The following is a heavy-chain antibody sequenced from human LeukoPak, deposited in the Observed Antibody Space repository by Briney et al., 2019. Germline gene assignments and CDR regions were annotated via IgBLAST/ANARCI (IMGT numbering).Heavy chain of an antibody. CDR1: GYTFAGYW. D-gene: IGHD3-3*01. CDR2: IYPGDSDT. V-gene: IGHV5-51*01. Sequence: GESLKISCQGSGYTFAGYWIAWVRQMPGKGLEWMGIIYPGDSDTRYSPSFQGRVTISADKSISTAYLQWSSLKASDTAMYYCARHTTPGITIFGVVTTPDIWGQGTMVTVFS. J-gene: IGHJ3*02. CDR3: ARHTTPGITIFGVVTTPDI.